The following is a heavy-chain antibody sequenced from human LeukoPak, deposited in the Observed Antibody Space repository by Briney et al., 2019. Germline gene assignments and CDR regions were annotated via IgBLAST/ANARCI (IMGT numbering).Heavy chain of an antibody. CDR1: GFTFSTYA. CDR2: ICGSDGSR. CDR3: AKGGSPSCYSSSGY. J-gene: IGHJ4*02. Sequence: GGSLRLSCAASGFTFSTYAMSWVRQAPGKELEWVSAICGSDGSRYYADSVKGRFTISRDNSKNTLYLQMNSLRGEDTAVYYCAKGGSPSCYSSSGYWGQGTLVTVSS. D-gene: IGHD2-2*01. V-gene: IGHV3-23*01.